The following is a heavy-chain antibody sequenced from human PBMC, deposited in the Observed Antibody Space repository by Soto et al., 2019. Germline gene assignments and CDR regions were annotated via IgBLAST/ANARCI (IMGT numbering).Heavy chain of an antibody. CDR1: GYTFTSYD. CDR3: ARLKQDYAVA. D-gene: IGHD3-16*01. Sequence: QVQLVQSGAEVKKPGASVKVSCKASGYTFTSYDINWVRQATGQGLEWMGWMNPNSGNTAYAQKFQGRGTMTRNTSLSTAYMELRSLRSEDTAVYYCARLKQDYAVAWVQGTLVTVSS. J-gene: IGHJ4*02. CDR2: MNPNSGNT. V-gene: IGHV1-8*01.